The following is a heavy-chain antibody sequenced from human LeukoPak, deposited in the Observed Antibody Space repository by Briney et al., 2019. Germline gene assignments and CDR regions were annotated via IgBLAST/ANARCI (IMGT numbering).Heavy chain of an antibody. CDR3: ARVRVSRNWFDP. CDR1: GYTFTSYD. Sequence: ASVKVSCKASGYTFTSYDINWVRQATGQGLEWMGWMNPNSGNTGYAQEFQGRVTMTRNTSISTAYMELSSLRSEDTAVYYCARVRVSRNWFDPWGQGTLVTVSS. CDR2: MNPNSGNT. J-gene: IGHJ5*02. V-gene: IGHV1-8*01. D-gene: IGHD6-13*01.